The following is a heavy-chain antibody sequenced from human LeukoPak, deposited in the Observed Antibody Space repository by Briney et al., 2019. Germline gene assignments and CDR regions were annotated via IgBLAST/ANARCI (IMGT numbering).Heavy chain of an antibody. CDR1: GFTFSSHG. CDR2: ISGSGGST. J-gene: IGHJ6*03. CDR3: AKEGSTVTTLLYYYMDV. Sequence: GGSLRLSCAASGFTFSSHGMSWVRQAPGKGLEWVSAISGSGGSTYYADSVKGRFTISRDNSKNTLYLQMNSLRAEDTAVYYCAKEGSTVTTLLYYYMDVWGKGTTVTISS. V-gene: IGHV3-23*01. D-gene: IGHD4-17*01.